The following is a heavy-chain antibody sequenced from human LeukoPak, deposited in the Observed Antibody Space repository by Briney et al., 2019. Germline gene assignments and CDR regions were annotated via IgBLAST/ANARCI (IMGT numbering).Heavy chain of an antibody. CDR1: GFTFSSYW. V-gene: IGHV3-7*01. Sequence: VGSLRLSCAASGFTFSSYWMNWVRQAPGKGLEWVANIKQDGSDKYYVDSVKGRFTISRDNAKNSLYLQMNSLRAEDTAVYYCARDYSASGAHDYWGQGTLVTVSS. CDR2: IKQDGSDK. CDR3: ARDYSASGAHDY. J-gene: IGHJ4*02. D-gene: IGHD3-10*01.